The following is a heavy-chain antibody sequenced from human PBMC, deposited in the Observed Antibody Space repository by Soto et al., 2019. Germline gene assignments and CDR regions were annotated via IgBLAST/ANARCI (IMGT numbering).Heavy chain of an antibody. V-gene: IGHV4-39*01. CDR1: GGSINSNTYS. Sequence: SETLSLTCTVSGGSINSNTYSWAWIRQPPEKGLEWIGTIYYSGSTYYNPSLKSRVTISVDTSKNEFSLKLSSVTAADTAVYYCARRIVATETFDYWGQGTLVTVS. D-gene: IGHD5-12*01. J-gene: IGHJ4*02. CDR2: IYYSGST. CDR3: ARRIVATETFDY.